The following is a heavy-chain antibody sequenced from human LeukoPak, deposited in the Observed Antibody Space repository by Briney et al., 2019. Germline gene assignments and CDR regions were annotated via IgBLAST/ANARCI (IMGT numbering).Heavy chain of an antibody. CDR2: INPNSGGT. CDR1: GYTFTGYY. D-gene: IGHD6-13*01. Sequence: GASVKVSCKASGYTFTGYYMHWVRQAPEQGLEWMGWINPNSGGTNYAQKFQGRVTMTRDTSISTAYMELSRLRSDDTAVYYCARLSRIAAAGTLYYYMDVWGKGTTVTVSS. V-gene: IGHV1-2*02. J-gene: IGHJ6*03. CDR3: ARLSRIAAAGTLYYYMDV.